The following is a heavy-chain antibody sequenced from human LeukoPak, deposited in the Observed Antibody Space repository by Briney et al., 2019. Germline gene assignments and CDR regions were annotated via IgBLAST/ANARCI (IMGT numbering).Heavy chain of an antibody. CDR2: IYSGGST. CDR3: ARENLAGLEDY. V-gene: IGHV3-53*01. CDR1: GFTVSSND. J-gene: IGHJ4*02. Sequence: PGGSLRLSCAASGFTVSSNDMSWVRQAPGKGLECISVIYSGGSTDYADSVKGRLTISRDNSKNTLYLQMNSLRAEDTAVYYCARENLAGLEDYWGQGTLVTVSS.